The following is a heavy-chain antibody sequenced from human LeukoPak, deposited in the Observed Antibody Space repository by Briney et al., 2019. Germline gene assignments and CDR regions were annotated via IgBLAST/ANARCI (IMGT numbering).Heavy chain of an antibody. CDR3: ARAPVYYDFWSGSYYYYGMDV. J-gene: IGHJ6*02. CDR1: GFTFGSYW. D-gene: IGHD3-3*01. Sequence: PGGSLRLSCAASGFTFGSYWMSWVRQAPGKGLEWVANIKQDGSEKYYVDSVKGRFTISRDNAKNSLYLQMNSLRAEDTAVYYCARAPVYYDFWSGSYYYYGMDVWGQGTTVTVSS. V-gene: IGHV3-7*01. CDR2: IKQDGSEK.